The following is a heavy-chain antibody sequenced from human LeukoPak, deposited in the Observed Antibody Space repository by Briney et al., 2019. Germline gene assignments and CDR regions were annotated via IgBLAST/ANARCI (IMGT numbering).Heavy chain of an antibody. V-gene: IGHV4-59*12. CDR3: ARRVAFDI. CDR2: IYYNGDT. J-gene: IGHJ3*02. CDR1: GGSITGYS. Sequence: PSETLSLTCTVSGGSITGYSWSWIRQTPGKGLEWIGYIYYNGDTHYNPSLNSRLSMSVDTPNKQFSLNLRSVTAADTAVYYCARRVAFDIWGQGTMVTVSS.